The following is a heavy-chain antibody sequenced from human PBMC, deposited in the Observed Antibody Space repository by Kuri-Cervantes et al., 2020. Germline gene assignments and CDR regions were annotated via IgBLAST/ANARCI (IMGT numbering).Heavy chain of an antibody. Sequence: SVKVSCKASGYTFTSYDISWVRQAPGQGLEWMGGIIPIFGTANYAQKFQGRVTITTDESTSTAYMELSSLRSEDTAVYYCARGYSGSFEGFIDYWGQGTLVTVSS. CDR1: GYTFTSYD. V-gene: IGHV1-69*05. D-gene: IGHD1-26*01. J-gene: IGHJ4*02. CDR3: ARGYSGSFEGFIDY. CDR2: IIPIFGTA.